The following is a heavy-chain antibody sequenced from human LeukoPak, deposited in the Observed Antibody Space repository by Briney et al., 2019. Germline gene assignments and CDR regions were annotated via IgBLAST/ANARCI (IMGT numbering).Heavy chain of an antibody. V-gene: IGHV4-59*01. Sequence: PSETLSITCTVSGGSISSYYWSWIRQPPGKGLEWIGYIYYSGSTNYNPSLKSRVTISVDTSKNQFSLKLSSVTAADTAVYYCARVWYDSSGYYHPFDYWGQGTLVTVSS. CDR3: ARVWYDSSGYYHPFDY. CDR2: IYYSGST. J-gene: IGHJ4*02. CDR1: GGSISSYY. D-gene: IGHD3-22*01.